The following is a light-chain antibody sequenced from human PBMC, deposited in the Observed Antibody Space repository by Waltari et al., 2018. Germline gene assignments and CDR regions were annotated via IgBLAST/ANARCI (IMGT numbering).Light chain of an antibody. CDR1: AGAVTSNSF. CDR2: HTS. J-gene: IGLJ3*02. Sequence: QTVVTQEPSLTVSPGGTVTLTCASSAGAVTSNSFPNWFQQKPGQPPRSLIYHTSNKHSWTPARVSGSLFGGKAALTLSGVQPEDEADYYCLLYHNGALVFGGGTKLTVL. CDR3: LLYHNGALV. V-gene: IGLV7-43*01.